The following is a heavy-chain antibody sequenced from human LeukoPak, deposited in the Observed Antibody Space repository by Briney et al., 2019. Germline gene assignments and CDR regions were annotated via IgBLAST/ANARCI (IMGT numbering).Heavy chain of an antibody. CDR2: ISSDNGYT. CDR3: ARAGSGRYYYYMDV. V-gene: IGHV1-18*04. D-gene: IGHD3-10*01. Sequence: ASVRVSCKASGYTFAIYGISWVRQAPGQGLEWMGWISSDNGYTNYAQKFQGRDTMTTDTSTNTAYMELRSLRSDDTAVYYCARAGSGRYYYYMDVWGKGTTVTVSS. J-gene: IGHJ6*03. CDR1: GYTFAIYG.